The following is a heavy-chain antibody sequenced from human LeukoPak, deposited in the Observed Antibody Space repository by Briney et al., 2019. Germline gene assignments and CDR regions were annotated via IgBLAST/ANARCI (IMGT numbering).Heavy chain of an antibody. Sequence: GGSLRLSCAASGFTFDDHAMHWVRQAPGKGLEWVSSISWNSGSIGYADSVKGRFTISRDNAKNSLYLQMNSLSPEDMALYYCAKSEGAFLSSSFDYWGQGTLLTVSS. J-gene: IGHJ4*02. D-gene: IGHD3-22*01. V-gene: IGHV3-9*03. CDR1: GFTFDDHA. CDR2: ISWNSGSI. CDR3: AKSEGAFLSSSFDY.